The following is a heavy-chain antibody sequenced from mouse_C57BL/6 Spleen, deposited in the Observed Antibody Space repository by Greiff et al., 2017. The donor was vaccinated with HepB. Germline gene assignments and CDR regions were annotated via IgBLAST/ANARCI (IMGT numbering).Heavy chain of an antibody. D-gene: IGHD2-4*01. Sequence: EVKLVESGPGLVKPSQSLSLTCSVTGYSITSGYYWNWIRQFPGNKLEWMGYISYDGSNNYNPSLKNRISITRDTSKNQFFLKLNSVTTEDTATYYCARERLQGFAYWGQGTLVTVSA. J-gene: IGHJ3*01. CDR3: ARERLQGFAY. CDR1: GYSITSGYY. CDR2: ISYDGSN. V-gene: IGHV3-6*01.